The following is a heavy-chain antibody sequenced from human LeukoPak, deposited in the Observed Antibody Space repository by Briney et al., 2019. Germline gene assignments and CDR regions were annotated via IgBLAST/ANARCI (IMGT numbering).Heavy chain of an antibody. CDR1: GYTFTGYY. J-gene: IGHJ4*02. V-gene: IGHV1-2*02. CDR2: INPNSGGT. CDR3: ARDWYSGNSDYFDY. D-gene: IGHD1-26*01. Sequence: WASVTVSCKASGYTFTGYYIQWVRQVPGQGLEWMGWINPNSGGTKYTQKFQGRVTMTRDTSISTAYMELSSLISDDTAVYYCARDWYSGNSDYFDYWGQGTLVTVSS.